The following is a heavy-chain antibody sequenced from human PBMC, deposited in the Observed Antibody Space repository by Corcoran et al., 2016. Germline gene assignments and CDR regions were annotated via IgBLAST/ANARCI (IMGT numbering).Heavy chain of an antibody. V-gene: IGHV3-33*01. D-gene: IGHD1-26*01. CDR3: AGGGELTY. J-gene: IGHJ4*02. Sequence: QVQLVESGGGVVQPGRSLRLSCAASGFTFSSYGIHWVRQAPGKGLERVAVIWYDGSNKYYADSVKGRFTISSENYKNTLYLQMNRLRAEDTAVYYCAGGGELTYWGQGTLVTVSS. CDR1: GFTFSSYG. CDR2: IWYDGSNK.